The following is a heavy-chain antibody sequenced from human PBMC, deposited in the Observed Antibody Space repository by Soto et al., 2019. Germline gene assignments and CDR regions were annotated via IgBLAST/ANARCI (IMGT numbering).Heavy chain of an antibody. D-gene: IGHD3-22*01. CDR3: GKASYYYDSSGPLFDY. CDR2: ISGSGGST. Sequence: GGSLRLSCAASGFTFSSYAMSWVRQAPGKGLEWVSAISGSGGSTYYADSVKGRFTISRDNSKNTQYLQMNSLRAEDTAVYYCGKASYYYDSSGPLFDYWGQGPLVTVSS. CDR1: GFTFSSYA. J-gene: IGHJ4*02. V-gene: IGHV3-23*01.